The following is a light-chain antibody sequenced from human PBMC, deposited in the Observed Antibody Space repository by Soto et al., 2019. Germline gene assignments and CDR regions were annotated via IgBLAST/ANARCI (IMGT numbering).Light chain of an antibody. V-gene: IGKV3D-15*01. J-gene: IGKJ1*01. CDR1: QSVSSY. CDR3: QQYNKWPRT. Sequence: TVLTQPQDTLSFSPLERGNIYCRASQSVSSYLAWYQQKPGQAPRLLIYDASSRATGIPDRFSGSGSGTEFTLTISSLQSEDFAVYYCQQYNKWPRTFGQGTKVDIK. CDR2: DAS.